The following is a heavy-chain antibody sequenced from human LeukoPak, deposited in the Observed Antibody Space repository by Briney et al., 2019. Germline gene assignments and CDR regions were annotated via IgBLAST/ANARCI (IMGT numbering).Heavy chain of an antibody. D-gene: IGHD6-13*01. CDR1: GFTFGSYS. J-gene: IGHJ4*02. CDR3: AIAERGIAAAGTPLY. V-gene: IGHV3-21*01. Sequence: GGSLRLSCAASGFTFGSYSMNWVRQAPGKGLEWVSSISSSSSYIYYADSVKGRFTISRDNAKNSLYLQMHSLRAEDTAVYYCAIAERGIAAAGTPLYWGQGTLVTVSS. CDR2: ISSSSSYI.